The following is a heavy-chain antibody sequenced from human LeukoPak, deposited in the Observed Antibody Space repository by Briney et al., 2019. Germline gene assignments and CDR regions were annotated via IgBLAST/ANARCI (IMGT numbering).Heavy chain of an antibody. Sequence: GGSLRLSCAASGFTFSTYGMNWVRQAPGKGLEWVSYISSSSGTIYYADSVKGRFTISRDNAKNSLYLQMNSLRAEDTAVYYCARGLGDYWGQGTLVTVSS. CDR2: ISSSSGTI. J-gene: IGHJ4*02. CDR3: ARGLGDY. D-gene: IGHD3/OR15-3a*01. V-gene: IGHV3-48*01. CDR1: GFTFSTYG.